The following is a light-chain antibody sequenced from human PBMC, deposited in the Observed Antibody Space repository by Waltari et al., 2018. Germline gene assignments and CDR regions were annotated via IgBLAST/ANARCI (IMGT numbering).Light chain of an antibody. CDR3: AAWDDSLDGHVV. CDR1: SSNIGSNP. CDR2: SND. J-gene: IGLJ2*01. Sequence: APGHRVTISCSGTSSNIGSNPVNWYQQLPGTAPKLLIYSNDQRPSGVPDRFSGSKSGTSASLAISGLQSEDEADYYCAAWDDSLDGHVVFGGGTKVTVL. V-gene: IGLV1-44*01.